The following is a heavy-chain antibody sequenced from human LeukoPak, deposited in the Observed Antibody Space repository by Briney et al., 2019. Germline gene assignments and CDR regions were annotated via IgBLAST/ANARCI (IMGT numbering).Heavy chain of an antibody. CDR2: IYPGDSDT. CDR3: ARLSRYCGSTSCYYFDY. CDR1: GYSFTSYW. D-gene: IGHD2-2*01. V-gene: IGHV5-51*01. J-gene: IGHJ4*02. Sequence: GESLKISCKGSGYSFTSYWIGWVRQMPGKGLEWMGIIYPGDSDTRYSPSFQGQVTISADKSISTAYLQWSSLKASDTAMYYCARLSRYCGSTSCYYFDYWGQGTLVTVSS.